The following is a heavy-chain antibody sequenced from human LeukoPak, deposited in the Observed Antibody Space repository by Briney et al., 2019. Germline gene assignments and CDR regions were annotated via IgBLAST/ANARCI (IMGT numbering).Heavy chain of an antibody. J-gene: IGHJ4*02. CDR2: IKQDGSEK. Sequence: GGSLRLSCAASGFTFGSYWMSWVRQAPGKGLEWVANIKQDGSEKYYVDSVKVRFTISRDKAKNSLYLQMNSLRAEDTAVYYCARAKSLFDSWGQGTLVTVSS. D-gene: IGHD3-10*01. CDR1: GFTFGSYW. CDR3: ARAKSLFDS. V-gene: IGHV3-7*03.